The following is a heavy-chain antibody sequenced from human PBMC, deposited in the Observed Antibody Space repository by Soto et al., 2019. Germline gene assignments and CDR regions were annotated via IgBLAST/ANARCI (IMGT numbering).Heavy chain of an antibody. CDR3: ARQQLLRGGWFDP. J-gene: IGHJ5*02. V-gene: IGHV3-23*01. Sequence: ESGGGLVQPGGSLRLSCAVSGFTFSRYAMSWVRQAPGKGLEWVSAISGSGGNTYYADSVKGRFTISRDNSKNTLYLQMNSLRAEDTALYYCARQQLLRGGWFDPWGQGTLVTVSS. CDR2: ISGSGGNT. D-gene: IGHD6-13*01. CDR1: GFTFSRYA.